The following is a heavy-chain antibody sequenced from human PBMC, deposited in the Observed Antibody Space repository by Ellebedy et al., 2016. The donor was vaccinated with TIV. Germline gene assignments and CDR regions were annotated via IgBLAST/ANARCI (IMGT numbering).Heavy chain of an antibody. CDR3: ARDGVLWFGEFQGPRYIDN. CDR2: ISTGSFYI. D-gene: IGHD3-10*01. V-gene: IGHV3-21*01. Sequence: GGSLRLXCAASGFTFTSHSMNWARQAPGRGLEWLSSISTGSFYIDYSDSVKGRFTVSRDNAKNLLYLQMDSLRAEDTAIYYCARDGVLWFGEFQGPRYIDNWGQGTLVTVSS. J-gene: IGHJ4*01. CDR1: GFTFTSHS.